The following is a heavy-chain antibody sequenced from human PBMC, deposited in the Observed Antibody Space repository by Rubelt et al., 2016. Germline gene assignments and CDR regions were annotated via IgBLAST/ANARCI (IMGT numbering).Heavy chain of an antibody. CDR3: ARGTHGSGFDP. CDR2: IINDGSTT. V-gene: IGHV3-74*01. Sequence: GGGLVQPGGSLRLSCAASGFTFTGYWMHWVRQAPGKGLVWVSRIINDGSTTDYADYVKGRFTISRDNAKNTLFLQMNSLRVEDTAVYYCARGTHGSGFDPWGQGTLVTVSS. D-gene: IGHD3-10*01. J-gene: IGHJ5*02. CDR1: GFTFTGYW.